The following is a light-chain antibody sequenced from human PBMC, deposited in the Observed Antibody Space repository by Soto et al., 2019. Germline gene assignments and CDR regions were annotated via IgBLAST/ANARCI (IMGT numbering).Light chain of an antibody. CDR2: GAS. CDR3: QQYGSSRT. CDR1: QSVSSSY. Sequence: IVLTQSPCTLSLSPGERATLSCRASQSVSSSYLAWYQQKPGQAPRLLTYGASSRATGIPDRFSGSGSGTDFTLTISRLEPEDLAVYYCQQYGSSRTFGQGTKVDIK. J-gene: IGKJ1*01. V-gene: IGKV3-20*01.